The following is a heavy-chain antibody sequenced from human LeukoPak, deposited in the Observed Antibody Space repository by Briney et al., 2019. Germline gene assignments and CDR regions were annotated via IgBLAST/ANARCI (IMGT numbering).Heavy chain of an antibody. Sequence: ASVKVSCKASGYTFTGYYMHWVRQAPGQGLEWMGWINPNSAGTNYAQKFQGRVTMTRDTSISTAYMELSRLRSDDTAVYYCARSLRGYSGYAYFDYWGQGTLVTVSS. CDR2: INPNSAGT. J-gene: IGHJ4*02. V-gene: IGHV1-2*02. D-gene: IGHD5-12*01. CDR3: ARSLRGYSGYAYFDY. CDR1: GYTFTGYY.